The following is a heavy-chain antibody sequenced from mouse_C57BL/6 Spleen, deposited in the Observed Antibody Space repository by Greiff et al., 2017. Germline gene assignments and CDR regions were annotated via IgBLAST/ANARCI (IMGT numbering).Heavy chain of an antibody. D-gene: IGHD4-1*01. CDR1: GFSLTSYG. Sequence: VQLQESGPGLVQPSQSLSITCTVSGFSLTSYGVHWVRQSPGKGLEWLGVIWSGGSTDYNAAFISRLSISKDNAKSQVFFKMNSLQADDTAIYYCARSHKLGRDYYAMDYWGQGTSVTVSS. J-gene: IGHJ4*01. V-gene: IGHV2-2*01. CDR3: ARSHKLGRDYYAMDY. CDR2: IWSGGST.